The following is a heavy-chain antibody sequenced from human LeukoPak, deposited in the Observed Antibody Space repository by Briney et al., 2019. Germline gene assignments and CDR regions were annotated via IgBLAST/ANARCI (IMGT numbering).Heavy chain of an antibody. V-gene: IGHV4-34*01. CDR1: GGSFSGYY. J-gene: IGHJ6*02. D-gene: IGHD1-1*01. Sequence: SETLSLTCAVYGGSFSGYYWSWIRQPPGKGLEWIGEINHSGSTNYNPSLKSRVTISVDTSKNQFSLKLSSVTAADTAVSYCARLNWNYYYYYGMDVWGQGTTVTVSS. CDR2: INHSGST. CDR3: ARLNWNYYYYYGMDV.